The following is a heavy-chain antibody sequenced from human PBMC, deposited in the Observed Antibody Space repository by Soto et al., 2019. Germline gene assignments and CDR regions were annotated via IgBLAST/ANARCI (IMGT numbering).Heavy chain of an antibody. J-gene: IGHJ6*03. CDR3: ARDLSWGSNWYYYMDV. Sequence: EVQLVESGGDLVQPGGSLRLSCATSGFILSDCAMNWVRQAPGKGLEWVSYISSSSSVIDYADSVKGRCTVSRDNARNSLYLQMNSLRAEDTAVYYCARDLSWGSNWYYYMDVWGKGTTVTVSS. V-gene: IGHV3-48*01. CDR1: GFILSDCA. D-gene: IGHD7-27*01. CDR2: ISSSSSVI.